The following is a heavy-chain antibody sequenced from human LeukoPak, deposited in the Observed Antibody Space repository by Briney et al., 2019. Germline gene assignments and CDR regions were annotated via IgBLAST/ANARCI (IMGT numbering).Heavy chain of an antibody. CDR3: ARGNRGYSYVFDY. D-gene: IGHD5-18*01. Sequence: SVKVSCKASGGTFSSYAISWVRQAPGQGLEWMGGIIPIFGTANYAQKFQGRVTITADESTSTAYMELSSLRSEDTAVYYCARGNRGYSYVFDYWGQGTLVTVSS. J-gene: IGHJ4*02. CDR2: IIPIFGTA. CDR1: GGTFSSYA. V-gene: IGHV1-69*13.